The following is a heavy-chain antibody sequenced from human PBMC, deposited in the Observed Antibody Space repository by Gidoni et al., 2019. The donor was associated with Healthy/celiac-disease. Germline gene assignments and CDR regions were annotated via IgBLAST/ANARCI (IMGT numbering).Heavy chain of an antibody. D-gene: IGHD5-18*01. V-gene: IGHV1-2*02. Sequence: QVQLVQSGAEVKKPGASVKVSCKASGYTFTGYYMHWVRQAPGQGLEWMGWINPNSGGTSYAQKFQGRVTMTRDTSISTAYMELSRLRSDDTAVYYCARSVDTAMVAGYWGQGTLVTVSS. CDR3: ARSVDTAMVAGY. CDR1: GYTFTGYY. CDR2: INPNSGGT. J-gene: IGHJ4*02.